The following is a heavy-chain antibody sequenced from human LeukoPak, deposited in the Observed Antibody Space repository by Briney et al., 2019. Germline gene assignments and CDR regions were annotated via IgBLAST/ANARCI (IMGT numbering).Heavy chain of an antibody. D-gene: IGHD5-18*01. Sequence: PSETLSLTRTVSGGSISSSSYYWGWIRQPPGKGLEWIGSIYYSGSTYNNPSLKGRVTISVDTSKNQFSLKLSSVTAADTAVYYCARHGYSYGPAPHFDYWGQGTLVTVSS. CDR3: ARHGYSYGPAPHFDY. J-gene: IGHJ4*02. V-gene: IGHV4-39*01. CDR1: GGSISSSSYY. CDR2: IYYSGST.